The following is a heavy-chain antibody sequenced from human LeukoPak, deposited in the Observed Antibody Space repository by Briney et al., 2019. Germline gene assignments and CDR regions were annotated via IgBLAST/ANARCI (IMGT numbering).Heavy chain of an antibody. CDR1: GYTFTGYY. CDR2: INPNSGGT. CDR3: ARVVVPAAIVTGDWFDP. J-gene: IGHJ5*02. D-gene: IGHD2-2*02. Sequence: ASVKVSCKASGYTFTGYYMHWVRQAPGQGLAWMGWINPNSGGTNYAQKFQGRVTMTRDTSISTAYMELSRLRSDDTAVYYCARVVVPAAIVTGDWFDPWGQGTLVTVSS. V-gene: IGHV1-2*02.